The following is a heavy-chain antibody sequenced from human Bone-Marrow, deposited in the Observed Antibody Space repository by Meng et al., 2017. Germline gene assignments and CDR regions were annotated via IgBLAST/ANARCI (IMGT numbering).Heavy chain of an antibody. D-gene: IGHD4-17*01. CDR3: ANPPTVTTVNVH. CDR2: ISSSGSTI. CDR1: GFTFSDYY. J-gene: IGHJ4*02. Sequence: GRLEASGGVLVKPGGSLRLSCAASGFTFSDYYMSWIRQAPGKGLEWVSYISSSGSTIYYADSVKGRFTISRDNAKNSLYLQMNSLRAEDTAVYYCANPPTVTTVNVHWGQGTLVTVSS. V-gene: IGHV3-11*04.